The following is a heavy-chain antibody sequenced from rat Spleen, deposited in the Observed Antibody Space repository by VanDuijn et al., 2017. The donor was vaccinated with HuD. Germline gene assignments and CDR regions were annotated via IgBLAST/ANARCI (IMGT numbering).Heavy chain of an antibody. Sequence: EVQLVATGGGLVQPGRSLKLSCVASGFTFSSYWMYWVRQAPTKGLEWVATISYDGSSTYYRDSVKGRFTISRDNAKSTLYLQMDSLRSEDTATYYCARGAGYVLDAWGQGASVTVSS. CDR1: GFTFSSYW. V-gene: IGHV5-29*01. D-gene: IGHD1-4*01. J-gene: IGHJ4*01. CDR2: ISYDGSST. CDR3: ARGAGYVLDA.